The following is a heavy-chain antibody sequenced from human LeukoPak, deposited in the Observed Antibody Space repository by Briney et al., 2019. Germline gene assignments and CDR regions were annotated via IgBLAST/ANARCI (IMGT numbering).Heavy chain of an antibody. CDR1: GGTFSSYA. V-gene: IGHV1-69*04. D-gene: IGHD3-9*01. Sequence: GASVKVSCKASGGTFSSYAISWVRQAPGQGLEWMGRIIPILGIANYAQKFQGRVTITADKSTSTAYMELSSLRSEDTAVYYCARDPAYFDWLLHWFDPWGQGTLVTVSS. CDR2: IIPILGIA. CDR3: ARDPAYFDWLLHWFDP. J-gene: IGHJ5*02.